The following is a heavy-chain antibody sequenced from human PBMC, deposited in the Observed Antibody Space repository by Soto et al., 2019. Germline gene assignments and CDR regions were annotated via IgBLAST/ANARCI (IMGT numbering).Heavy chain of an antibody. CDR3: ARMMLIAAANWFDP. D-gene: IGHD6-13*01. V-gene: IGHV4-4*02. CDR1: GGSISSSNC. CDR2: IYHSGST. Sequence: PSETMSLTCAVSGGSISSSNCWSWVRQPPGKGLEWIGEIYHSGSTNYNPSLKSRVTISVDKSKNQFSLKLSSVTAADTAVYYCARMMLIAAANWFDPWGQGTLVTVSS. J-gene: IGHJ5*02.